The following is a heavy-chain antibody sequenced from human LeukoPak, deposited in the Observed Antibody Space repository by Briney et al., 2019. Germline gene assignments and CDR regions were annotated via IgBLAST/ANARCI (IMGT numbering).Heavy chain of an antibody. CDR1: GYTFTGYY. CDR3: ARGVLGIAVAGQSFFDY. Sequence: GSVKVSCKASGYTFTGYYIHWLRQAPGQGLEWMGWISPNRGGTNYVWQFQGRFTMTRDKSISTAYMELSGLRSDDTAVYYCARGVLGIAVAGQSFFDYWGQGTLVTVSS. V-gene: IGHV1-2*02. CDR2: ISPNRGGT. J-gene: IGHJ4*02. D-gene: IGHD6-19*01.